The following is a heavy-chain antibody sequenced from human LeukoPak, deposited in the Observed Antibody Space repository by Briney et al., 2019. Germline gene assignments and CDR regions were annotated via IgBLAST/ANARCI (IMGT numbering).Heavy chain of an antibody. CDR2: ISYDGSNK. V-gene: IGHV3-30-3*01. Sequence: GGSLRLSCAASGFTFSSYAMHWVRQAPGKGLEWVAVISYDGSNKYYADSVKGRFTISRDNSKNTLYLQMNSLGPEDTAVYYCARAVYSNRELDYWGQGTLVTVSS. J-gene: IGHJ4*02. D-gene: IGHD4-11*01. CDR3: ARAVYSNRELDY. CDR1: GFTFSSYA.